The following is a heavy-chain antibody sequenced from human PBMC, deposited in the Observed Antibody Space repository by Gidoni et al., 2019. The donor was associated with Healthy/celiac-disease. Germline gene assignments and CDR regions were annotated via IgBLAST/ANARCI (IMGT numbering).Heavy chain of an antibody. Sequence: EVQLLASGGGLVQPGGSLSLSYATSGFTFSSYSISWVRQAPGKELEWVSAIRVRGGSTYYADSVKGRFTISRDNSKNTLYLQMNSLRAEDTAVYYCAKADLPLRYSSGCAHFDYWGQGTLVTVFS. J-gene: IGHJ4*02. CDR2: IRVRGGST. CDR1: GFTFSSYS. V-gene: IGHV3-23*01. D-gene: IGHD6-19*01. CDR3: AKADLPLRYSSGCAHFDY.